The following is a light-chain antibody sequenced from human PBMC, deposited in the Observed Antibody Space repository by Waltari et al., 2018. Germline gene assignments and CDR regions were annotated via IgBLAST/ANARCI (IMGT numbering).Light chain of an antibody. J-gene: IGLJ1*01. CDR2: EGS. CDR3: SSCTTSNTVV. CDR1: SSDLGSYNY. Sequence: QSALTQPASVSGSPGQSIAISCTGTSSDLGSYNYVSWYQQHPGKAPKRMIYEGSNRPSVVSYRFSGSKSGNTASLTISGLQAEDEAEYYCSSCTTSNTVVFGTGTKVTVL. V-gene: IGLV2-14*01.